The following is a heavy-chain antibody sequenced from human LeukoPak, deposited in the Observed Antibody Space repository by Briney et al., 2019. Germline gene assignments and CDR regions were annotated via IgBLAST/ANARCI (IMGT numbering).Heavy chain of an antibody. CDR3: ARGDNWDYYFYMDV. J-gene: IGHJ6*03. D-gene: IGHD1-1*01. CDR1: GFTFSSYS. CDR2: ISSSSSTI. V-gene: IGHV3-48*01. Sequence: GGSLRLSCAASGFTFSSYSMNWVRQAPGKGLEWVSYISSSSSTIYYADSVKGRFTISRDNAKSSLYLQMDSLRAEDTAVYYCARGDNWDYYFYMDVWGKGTTVTVSS.